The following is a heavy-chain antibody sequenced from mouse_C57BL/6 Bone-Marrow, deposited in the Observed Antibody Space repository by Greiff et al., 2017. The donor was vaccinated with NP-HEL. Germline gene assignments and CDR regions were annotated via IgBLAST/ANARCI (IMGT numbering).Heavy chain of an antibody. D-gene: IGHD2-4*01. V-gene: IGHV1-19*01. CDR2: INPYNGGT. CDR1: GYTFTDYY. Sequence: EVQLQQSGPVLVKPGASVKMSCKASGYTFTDYYMNWVKQSHGKSLEWIGVINPYNGGTSYNQKFKGKATLTVDKSSSTAYMELNSLTSEDSAVYYCARYPMITTGGFDYWGQGTTLTVSS. J-gene: IGHJ2*01. CDR3: ARYPMITTGGFDY.